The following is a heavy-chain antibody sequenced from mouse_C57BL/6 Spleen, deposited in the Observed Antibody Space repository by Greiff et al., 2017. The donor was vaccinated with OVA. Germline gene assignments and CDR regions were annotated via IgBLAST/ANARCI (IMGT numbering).Heavy chain of an antibody. Sequence: EVMLVESEGGLVQPGSSMKLSCTASGFTFSDYYMAWVRQVPEKGLEWVANINYDGSSTYYLDSLKSRFIISRDNAKNILYLQMSSLKSEDTATYYCARELLLRGYFDYWGQGTTLTVSS. CDR3: ARELLLRGYFDY. J-gene: IGHJ2*01. D-gene: IGHD1-1*01. CDR1: GFTFSDYY. CDR2: INYDGSST. V-gene: IGHV5-16*01.